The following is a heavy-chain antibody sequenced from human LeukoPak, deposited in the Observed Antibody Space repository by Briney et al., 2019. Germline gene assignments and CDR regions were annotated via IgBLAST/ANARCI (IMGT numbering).Heavy chain of an antibody. D-gene: IGHD6-6*01. CDR2: ISYDGSNE. Sequence: GGSLRLSCAASGFTFTSYVMHWVRQAPGKGLEWVAIISYDGSNEYYADSVKGRFTIPRDNSKNTLYLQMNSLRAEDTAVYYCAKSGSSSSDYYYYYMDVWGKGTTVTVSS. CDR3: AKSGSSSSDYYYYYMDV. J-gene: IGHJ6*03. CDR1: GFTFTSYV. V-gene: IGHV3-30*04.